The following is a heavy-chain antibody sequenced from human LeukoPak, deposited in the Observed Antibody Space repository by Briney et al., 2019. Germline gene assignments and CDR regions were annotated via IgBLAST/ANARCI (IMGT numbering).Heavy chain of an antibody. CDR2: IKQDGSEK. CDR3: AKGYYGSGSYGWFDY. Sequence: GALRLSFAASGFTFSSYWMSWVRQAPGKGLEWVANIKQDGSEKYYVDSVKGRFTISRDNAKNSLYLQMNSLRAEDTAVYSCAKGYYGSGSYGWFDYWGQGTLVTVSS. D-gene: IGHD3-10*01. J-gene: IGHJ4*02. V-gene: IGHV3-7*03. CDR1: GFTFSSYW.